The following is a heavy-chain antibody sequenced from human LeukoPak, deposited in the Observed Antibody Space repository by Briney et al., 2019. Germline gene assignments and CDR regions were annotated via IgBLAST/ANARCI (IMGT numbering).Heavy chain of an antibody. V-gene: IGHV3-66*01. J-gene: IGHJ3*02. CDR3: ARDRLPPLGAFDI. Sequence: PGGSLRLSCAACGFIVNSNFMIWVRQAPGKGLEWVSVIYSGGNTYYADYVKGRFTISRDNSKNTLYLQMKSLRAEDTAVYHCARDRLPPLGAFDIWGQGTMVTVSS. D-gene: IGHD3-16*01. CDR2: IYSGGNT. CDR1: GFIVNSNF.